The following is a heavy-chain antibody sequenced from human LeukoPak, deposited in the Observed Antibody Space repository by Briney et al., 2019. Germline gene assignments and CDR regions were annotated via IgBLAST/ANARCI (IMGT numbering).Heavy chain of an antibody. Sequence: SSETLSLTCTVSGGSISSYYWSWIRQPPGKGLEWIGYIYYSGSTNYNPSLKSRVTISVDTSKNQFSLKLSSVTAADTAVYYCERGYSYGWSYYFDYWGQGTLVTVSS. CDR3: ERGYSYGWSYYFDY. CDR2: IYYSGST. J-gene: IGHJ4*02. V-gene: IGHV4-59*12. D-gene: IGHD5-18*01. CDR1: GGSISSYY.